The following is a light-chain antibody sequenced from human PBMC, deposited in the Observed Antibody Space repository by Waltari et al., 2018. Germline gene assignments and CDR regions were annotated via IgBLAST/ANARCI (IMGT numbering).Light chain of an antibody. Sequence: QSVLTQPPSASGTPGQGVTIPCSGSSSHIGSNYFCRYQQLPGTTPKLLIYKNGQRPSGVPDRFSGSKSGTSASLAVSGLRSEDEADYYCAAWDDSLSGPVFGGGTKLTVL. CDR1: SSHIGSNY. J-gene: IGLJ2*01. V-gene: IGLV1-47*01. CDR3: AAWDDSLSGPV. CDR2: KNG.